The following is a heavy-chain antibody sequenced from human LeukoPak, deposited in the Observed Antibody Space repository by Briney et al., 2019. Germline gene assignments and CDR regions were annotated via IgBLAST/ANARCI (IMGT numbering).Heavy chain of an antibody. CDR1: GFTCSSYA. CDR2: ISGSGGST. CDR3: AKLDMRDVLVVP. J-gene: IGHJ5*02. Sequence: GGSLRLSCAASGFTCSSYAMSWVRQAPGKGLEWVSVISGSGGSTYYADSVKGRFTTSRDNSKNTLYLQMNSLRAEDTAVYYCAKLDMRDVLVVPWGQGTLVTVSS. D-gene: IGHD2-15*01. V-gene: IGHV3-23*01.